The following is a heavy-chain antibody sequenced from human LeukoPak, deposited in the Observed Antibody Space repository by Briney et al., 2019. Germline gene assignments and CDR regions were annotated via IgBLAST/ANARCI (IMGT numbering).Heavy chain of an antibody. Sequence: PSETLSLTCTVSGGSISSYYWSWIRQPPGKGLEWIGYIYYSGCTNYNPSLKSRVTISVGTSKNQFSLKLSSVTAADTAVYYCARHLYDSSGYYRVFDYWGQGTLVTVSS. CDR1: GGSISSYY. J-gene: IGHJ4*02. CDR2: IYYSGCT. V-gene: IGHV4-59*08. CDR3: ARHLYDSSGYYRVFDY. D-gene: IGHD3-22*01.